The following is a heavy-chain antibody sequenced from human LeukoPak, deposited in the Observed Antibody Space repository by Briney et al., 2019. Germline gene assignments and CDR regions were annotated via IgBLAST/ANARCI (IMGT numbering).Heavy chain of an antibody. Sequence: GGSLRLSCEASGFTFSSHWMSWVRQAPGKGLEWVAIIRQDGSEKDYVDSVTGRFTISRDNAKNSLYLQMNSLRDEDTAVYYCARDTSAWRYGMDVWGQGTTVTVSS. CDR2: IRQDGSEK. CDR3: ARDTSAWRYGMDV. D-gene: IGHD6-19*01. J-gene: IGHJ6*02. CDR1: GFTFSSHW. V-gene: IGHV3-7*01.